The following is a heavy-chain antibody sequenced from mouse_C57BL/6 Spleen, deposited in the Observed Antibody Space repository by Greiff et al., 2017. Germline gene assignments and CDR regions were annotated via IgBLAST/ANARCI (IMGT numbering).Heavy chain of an antibody. V-gene: IGHV1-5*01. D-gene: IGHD2-1*01. CDR2: IYPGNSDT. CDR1: GYTFTSYW. CDR3: TRGEDYGNFLFAY. Sequence: EVQLQQSGTVLARPGASVKMSCKTSGYTFTSYWMHWVKQRPGQGLEWIGAIYPGNSDTSYNQKFKGKAKLTAVTSASTAYMELSSLTNEDSAVHYCTRGEDYGNFLFAYWGQGTLVTVSA. J-gene: IGHJ3*01.